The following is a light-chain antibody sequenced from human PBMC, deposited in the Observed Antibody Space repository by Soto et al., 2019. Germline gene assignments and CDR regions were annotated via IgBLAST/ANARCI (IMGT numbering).Light chain of an antibody. CDR2: DVG. CDR1: SSDVGGYNY. Sequence: QSALTQPRSVSGSPGQSVTISCTGTSSDVGGYNYVSWYQQHPGKAPKLMIYDVGKRPSGVPDRFSGSKSGNTASLTISGLQAEDEADYYCCSDSGSYTLVFGGGTKVTVL. J-gene: IGLJ2*01. CDR3: CSDSGSYTLV. V-gene: IGLV2-11*01.